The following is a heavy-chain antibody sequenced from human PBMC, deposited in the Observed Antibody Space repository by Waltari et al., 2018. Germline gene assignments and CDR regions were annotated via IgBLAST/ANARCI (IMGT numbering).Heavy chain of an antibody. CDR1: GGSISSYY. Sequence: QVQLQESGPGLVKPSETLSLTCTVSGGSISSYYWSWIRQPPGKGLEWIGYIYYSGSTNYHPSLKSRVTISVDTSKNQFSLKLSSVTAADTAVYYCARGGFLEWLDWYFDLWGRGTLVTVSS. D-gene: IGHD3-3*01. CDR3: ARGGFLEWLDWYFDL. V-gene: IGHV4-59*01. J-gene: IGHJ2*01. CDR2: IYYSGST.